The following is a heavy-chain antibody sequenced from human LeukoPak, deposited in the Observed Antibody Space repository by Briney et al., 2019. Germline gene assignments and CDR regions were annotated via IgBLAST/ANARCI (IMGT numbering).Heavy chain of an antibody. V-gene: IGHV4-59*01. J-gene: IGHJ6*04. CDR2: IYYSGST. D-gene: IGHD6-13*01. CDR1: GGSISSYY. Sequence: SETLSLTCTVSGGSISSYYWSWIRQPPGKGLEWIGYIYYSGSTNYNPSLKSRVTISVDKSKNQFSLKLSSVTAADTAVYYCARDWRIAAAGDYYYYGMDVWGKGTTVTVSS. CDR3: ARDWRIAAAGDYYYYGMDV.